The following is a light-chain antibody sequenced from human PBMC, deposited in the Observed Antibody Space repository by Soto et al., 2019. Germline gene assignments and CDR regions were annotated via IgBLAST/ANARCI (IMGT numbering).Light chain of an antibody. J-gene: IGKJ3*01. CDR1: QNVLNNY. V-gene: IGKV3-20*01. CDR3: QQFGTSPFT. Sequence: EIVLTQSPGTLSLSPGERATLSCRASQNVLNNYLSWYQQKLGQDPRLLIYRASNRATGIPDRFSGSGSGTDFTLDISRLGPQDFAVYFCQQFGTSPFTFGPGTKVEIK. CDR2: RAS.